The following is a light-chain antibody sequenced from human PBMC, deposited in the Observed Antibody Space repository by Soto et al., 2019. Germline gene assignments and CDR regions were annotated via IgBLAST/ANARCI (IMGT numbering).Light chain of an antibody. Sequence: AIQMTQSPSSLSESVGDRVTITCRASQGIRNELGWYQQKPGKAHKLLIYAASSLQGGVPSRFSGSGSGTDFPPAISRLQPEDFSTYYCLQDYSYPLTFGGGTKVEIK. J-gene: IGKJ4*01. V-gene: IGKV1-6*01. CDR2: AAS. CDR1: QGIRNE. CDR3: LQDYSYPLT.